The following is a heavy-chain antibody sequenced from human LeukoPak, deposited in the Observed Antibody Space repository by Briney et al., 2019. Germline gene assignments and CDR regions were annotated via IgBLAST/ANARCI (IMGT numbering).Heavy chain of an antibody. Sequence: SGTLSLTCTVSGGSISSYYWSWIRQPPGKGLEWIGYIYYSGSTNYNPSLKSRVTISVDTSKNQFSLKLSSVTAADTAVYYCARANYYDSSGYYLHSYYYGMDVWGQGTTVTVSS. CDR3: ARANYYDSSGYYLHSYYYGMDV. CDR1: GGSISSYY. D-gene: IGHD3-22*01. CDR2: IYYSGST. J-gene: IGHJ6*02. V-gene: IGHV4-59*01.